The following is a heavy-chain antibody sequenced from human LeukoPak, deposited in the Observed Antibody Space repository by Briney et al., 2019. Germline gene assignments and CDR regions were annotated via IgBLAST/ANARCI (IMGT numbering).Heavy chain of an antibody. CDR2: IRSKADSYTT. V-gene: IGHV3-73*01. D-gene: IGHD6-19*01. J-gene: IGHJ2*01. Sequence: GGSLRLSCAASGFTLSGATMHWVRQASGKGLEWLGRIRSKADSYTTAYAASVKGRFSVSRDDSKNTAYLQMNSLKTEDTAVYYCRAAVAGDYFDLWGRGTLVTVSS. CDR1: GFTLSGAT. CDR3: RAAVAGDYFDL.